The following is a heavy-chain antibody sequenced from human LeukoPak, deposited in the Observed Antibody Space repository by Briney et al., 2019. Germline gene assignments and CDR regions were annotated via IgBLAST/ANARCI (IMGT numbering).Heavy chain of an antibody. Sequence: ASVKVSCKASGYTFTGYYMHWVRQAPGQGLEWMGWISAYNGNTNYAQKLQGRVTMTTDTSTSTAYMELSSLRSEDTAVYYCARASTGYSYGYRLEYYYYYMDVWGKGTTVTISS. CDR1: GYTFTGYY. D-gene: IGHD5-18*01. V-gene: IGHV1-18*04. CDR2: ISAYNGNT. CDR3: ARASTGYSYGYRLEYYYYYMDV. J-gene: IGHJ6*03.